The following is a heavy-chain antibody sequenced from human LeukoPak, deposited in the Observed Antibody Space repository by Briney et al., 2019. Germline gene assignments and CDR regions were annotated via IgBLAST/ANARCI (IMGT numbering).Heavy chain of an antibody. CDR3: ASAPYDSSGYYYYYYYYGMDV. CDR2: INHSGST. CDR1: GGSFSGYY. D-gene: IGHD3-22*01. Sequence: SETLSLTCAVYGGSFSGYYWSWIRQPPGKGLEWIGEINHSGSTNYNPSLKSRVTISVDMSKNQFSLKLSSVTAADTAVYYCASAPYDSSGYYYYYYYYGMDVWGQGTTVTVSS. J-gene: IGHJ6*02. V-gene: IGHV4-34*01.